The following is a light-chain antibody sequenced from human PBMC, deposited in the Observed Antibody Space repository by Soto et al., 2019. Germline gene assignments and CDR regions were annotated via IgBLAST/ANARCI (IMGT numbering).Light chain of an antibody. CDR3: QQYNSYPLT. CDR1: QIINSW. Sequence: DIQMTQSPSTLSASVGDRVTITCRASQIINSWLAWYQQKPGKAPKVLIYKASSLESGVPSRFSGSGSETEFTLTISSLQPDDFATYYCQQYNSYPLTFGGGTKVEIK. V-gene: IGKV1-5*03. CDR2: KAS. J-gene: IGKJ4*01.